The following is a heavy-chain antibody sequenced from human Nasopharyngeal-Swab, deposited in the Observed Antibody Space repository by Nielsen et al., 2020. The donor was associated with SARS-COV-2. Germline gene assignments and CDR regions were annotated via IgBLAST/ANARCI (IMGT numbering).Heavy chain of an antibody. D-gene: IGHD3-3*01. Sequence: GESLKISCAASGFTVRSFGMHWVRQAPGMGLGWVGKLCYDGSSKKYADSVKGRFTISRDDSKNTWYLQMDTLRDEDTAVYYCARDITEVRSLEWKPFVDYYGMDIWGQGTTVSVSS. V-gene: IGHV3-33*01. CDR2: LCYDGSSK. CDR1: GFTVRSFG. J-gene: IGHJ6*02. CDR3: ARDITEVRSLEWKPFVDYYGMDI.